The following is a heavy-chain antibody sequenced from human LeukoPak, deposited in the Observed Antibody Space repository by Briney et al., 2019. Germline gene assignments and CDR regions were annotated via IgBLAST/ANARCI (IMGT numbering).Heavy chain of an antibody. Sequence: SETLSLTCTVSGGSISISSYYWGWIRQPPGKGLEWIGTIYYSGITYYNPSLKSRVTISVDTSKNQFTLKLSSVTAADTAVYYCARQPEGWYGSYYYYMDVWGKGTTVTISS. CDR3: ARQPEGWYGSYYYYMDV. CDR1: GGSISISSYY. V-gene: IGHV4-39*01. D-gene: IGHD6-19*01. CDR2: IYYSGIT. J-gene: IGHJ6*03.